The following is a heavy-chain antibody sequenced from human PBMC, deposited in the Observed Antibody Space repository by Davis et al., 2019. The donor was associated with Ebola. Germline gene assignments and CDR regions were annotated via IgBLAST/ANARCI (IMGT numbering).Heavy chain of an antibody. J-gene: IGHJ6*02. Sequence: PGGSLRLSCAASGFTFSSYAMHWVRQAPGKGLEWVAVISYDGSNKYYADSVKGRFTISRDNSKNTLYLQMNSLRAEDTAVYYCARAWPGIAVAAAGVYYGMDVWGQGTTVTVSS. D-gene: IGHD6-19*01. V-gene: IGHV3-30-3*01. CDR3: ARAWPGIAVAAAGVYYGMDV. CDR1: GFTFSSYA. CDR2: ISYDGSNK.